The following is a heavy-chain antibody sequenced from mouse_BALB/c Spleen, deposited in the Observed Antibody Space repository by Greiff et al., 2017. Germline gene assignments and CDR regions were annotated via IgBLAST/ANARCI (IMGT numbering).Heavy chain of an antibody. CDR3: ARGDGYGAWFAY. CDR2: ISDGGSYT. D-gene: IGHD2-2*01. Sequence: EVQLVESGGGLVKPGGSLKLSCAASGFTFSDYYMYWVRQTPEKRLEWVATISDGGSYTYYPDSVKGRFTISRDNAKNNLYLQMSSLKSEDTAMYYCARGDGYGAWFAYWGQGTLVTVSA. J-gene: IGHJ3*01. V-gene: IGHV5-4*02. CDR1: GFTFSDYY.